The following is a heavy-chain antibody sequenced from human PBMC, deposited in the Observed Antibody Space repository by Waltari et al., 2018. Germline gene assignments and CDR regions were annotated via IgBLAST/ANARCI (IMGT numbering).Heavy chain of an antibody. D-gene: IGHD3-16*01. Sequence: QVQLVESGGGLVKPGGSLRLSCAASGFTSSDYYMRWIRRAPGKGPEWVSYIDSVSDGIYYTQSVKGRFTISRDNAKNTLYLQMNSLRVEDTAVYHCARTLAGRRLADYWGQGTLVTVSS. CDR2: IDSVSDGI. J-gene: IGHJ4*02. CDR1: GFTSSDYY. V-gene: IGHV3-11*01. CDR3: ARTLAGRRLADY.